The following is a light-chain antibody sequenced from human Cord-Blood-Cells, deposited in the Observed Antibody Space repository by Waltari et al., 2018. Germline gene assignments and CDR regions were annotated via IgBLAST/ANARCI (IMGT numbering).Light chain of an antibody. CDR3: QSYDSSNPNWV. J-gene: IGLJ3*02. V-gene: IGLV6-57*03. Sequence: NFMLTQPHSVSESPGKTVTISCTRSSGSIASNYVQWYQQRPGSAPTTVIYEDNPRPSGVPDRFSGSIDSSSNSASLTISGLKTEDEADYYCQSYDSSNPNWVFGGGTKLTVL. CDR2: EDN. CDR1: SGSIASNY.